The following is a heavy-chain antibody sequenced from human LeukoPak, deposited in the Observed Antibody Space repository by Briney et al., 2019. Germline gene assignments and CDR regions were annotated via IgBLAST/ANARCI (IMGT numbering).Heavy chain of an antibody. V-gene: IGHV4-34*01. CDR1: SGSFSGYY. J-gene: IGHJ3*02. D-gene: IGHD3-10*01. CDR2: INNSGST. Sequence: SETLSLNCAVYSGSFSGYYWSWIRQPPGKGLEWIGKINNSGSTNYNPSLKSRVTISEDTSKNHFSLKLSSVSAAATAYYYCRRARAVRRAVAFDIWGQGTMVTVSS. CDR3: RRARAVRRAVAFDI.